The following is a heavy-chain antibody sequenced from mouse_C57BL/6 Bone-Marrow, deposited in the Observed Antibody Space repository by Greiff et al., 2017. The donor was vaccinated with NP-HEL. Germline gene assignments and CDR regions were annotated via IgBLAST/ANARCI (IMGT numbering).Heavy chain of an antibody. V-gene: IGHV3-6*01. CDR3: ARGAFYYDYDEGGFDY. CDR2: ISYDGSN. J-gene: IGHJ2*01. D-gene: IGHD2-4*01. Sequence: DVQLQESGPGLVKPSQSLSLTCSVTGYSITSGYYWNWIRQFPGNKLEWMGYISYDGSNNYNPSLKNRISITRDTSKNQFFLKLNSVTTEDTATYYCARGAFYYDYDEGGFDYWGQGTTLTVSS. CDR1: GYSITSGYY.